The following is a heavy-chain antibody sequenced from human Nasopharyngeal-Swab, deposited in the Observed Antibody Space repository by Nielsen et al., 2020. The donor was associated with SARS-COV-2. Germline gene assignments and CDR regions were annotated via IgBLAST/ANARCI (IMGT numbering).Heavy chain of an antibody. CDR3: ARGLYSSGFSYYYYGMDV. Sequence: ASVKVSCKASGYTFTSYDINWVRQATGQGLEWMGWMNPNSGNTGYAQKFQGRVTMTRNTSISTAYMELSSLRSEDTAVYYCARGLYSSGFSYYYYGMDVWGQGTTATVSS. CDR1: GYTFTSYD. CDR2: MNPNSGNT. V-gene: IGHV1-8*01. J-gene: IGHJ6*02. D-gene: IGHD6-19*01.